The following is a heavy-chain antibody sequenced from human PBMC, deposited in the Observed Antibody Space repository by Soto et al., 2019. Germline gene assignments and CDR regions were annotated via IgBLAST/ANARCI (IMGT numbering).Heavy chain of an antibody. CDR2: INPKNGVT. CDR3: ARGALTVANWFDP. V-gene: IGHV1-2*02. Sequence: QVQLVQSGAEVKKPGASVKVSCKASGYTFTDYYMNWVRQAPGQGLEWMGWINPKNGVTNYAQKFQGRVTMTRDTSISTAYMDLSSLRSDDTAVYHCARGALTVANWFDPWGQGTQVTVSS. CDR1: GYTFTDYY. J-gene: IGHJ5*02. D-gene: IGHD6-19*01.